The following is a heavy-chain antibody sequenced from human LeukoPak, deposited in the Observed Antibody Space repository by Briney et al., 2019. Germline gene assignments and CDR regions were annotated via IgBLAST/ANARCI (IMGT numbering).Heavy chain of an antibody. D-gene: IGHD1-1*01. CDR2: INGDGSDI. CDR1: GLTFRNYW. V-gene: IGHV3-74*01. CDR3: TGGFGHNWSPFEN. Sequence: GGSLRLSCAVSGLTFRNYWMHWVRHAPGKGLVWVSRINGDGSDISYADSVKGRFTISRDNAKNTLSLQMNSLTDDDTALYYCTGGFGHNWSPFENWGQGTLVTVSS. J-gene: IGHJ4*02.